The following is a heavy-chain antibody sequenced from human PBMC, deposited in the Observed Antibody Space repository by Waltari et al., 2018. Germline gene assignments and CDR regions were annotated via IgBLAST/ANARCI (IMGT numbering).Heavy chain of an antibody. D-gene: IGHD5-12*01. CDR3: AKDHWVRGYSGYDLGAYYYYGMDV. V-gene: IGHV3-23*01. CDR1: GFTFSSYA. Sequence: EVQLLESGGGLVQPGGSLRLSCAASGFTFSSYAMSWVRQAPGKGLEWVSAISGSGSGGSTYYADSVKGRFTISRDNSKNTLYLQMNSLRAEDTAVYYCAKDHWVRGYSGYDLGAYYYYGMDVWGQGTTVTVSS. J-gene: IGHJ6*02. CDR2: ISGSGSGGST.